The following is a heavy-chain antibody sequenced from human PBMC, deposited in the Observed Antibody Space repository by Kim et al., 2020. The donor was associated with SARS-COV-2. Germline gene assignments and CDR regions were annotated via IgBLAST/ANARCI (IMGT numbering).Heavy chain of an antibody. CDR2: INTNTGKS. CDR3: ARDYLPLGSGYYWECGN. Sequence: ASVKVSCKASGYTFNSFGMNWVRQAPGQGLEWMGWINTNTGKSTFGQGFTGRFVLSLDTSVRTAFLEISSLKAEDTAVYYCARDYLPLGSGYYWECGNWGQGTLVTVSS. D-gene: IGHD3-22*01. J-gene: IGHJ4*02. CDR1: GYTFNSFG. V-gene: IGHV7-4-1*02.